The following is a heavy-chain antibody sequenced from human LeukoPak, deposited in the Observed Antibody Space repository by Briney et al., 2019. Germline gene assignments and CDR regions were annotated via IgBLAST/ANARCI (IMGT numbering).Heavy chain of an antibody. D-gene: IGHD3-22*01. Sequence: GGSLKLSCTASGFTFSSYWMSWVRQAPGKGLEWVANIKQDGSAKYYVDSVKDRFTISRDNPKNSLYLQMNSLRAEDTAVYYCAQEHVDSSGYYYVPNWFDPWGQGTLVIVSS. CDR2: IKQDGSAK. V-gene: IGHV3-7*01. CDR3: AQEHVDSSGYYYVPNWFDP. J-gene: IGHJ5*02. CDR1: GFTFSSYW.